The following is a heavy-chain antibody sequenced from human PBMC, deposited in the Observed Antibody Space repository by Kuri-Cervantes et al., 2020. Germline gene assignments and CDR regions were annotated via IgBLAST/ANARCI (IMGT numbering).Heavy chain of an antibody. D-gene: IGHD6-13*01. CDR1: GYTFTGYY. Sequence: SVKVSCKASGYTFTGYYMHWVRQAPGQGLEWMGGIIPIFGTANYAQKFQGRVTITADESTSTAYMELSSLRSEDTSVYYCARVSAAAADGYYYYYRYVWGKGTTVTVSS. J-gene: IGHJ6*03. CDR3: ARVSAAAADGYYYYYRYV. V-gene: IGHV1-69*13. CDR2: IIPIFGTA.